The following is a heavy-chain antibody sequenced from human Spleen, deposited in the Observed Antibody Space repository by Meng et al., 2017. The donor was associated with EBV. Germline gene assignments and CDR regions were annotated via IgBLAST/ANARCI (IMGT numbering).Heavy chain of an antibody. CDR2: ILPSFNSA. CDR3: ARDRTSVRSSSTSDLEY. D-gene: IGHD6-6*01. V-gene: IGHV1-69*06. J-gene: IGHJ4*02. Sequence: VKRVPSGAEVKKPGSSVKVSCKASGGTFRTYAISLVRQAPGQGLEWMGGILPSFNSANYAEKFRGRVTITADRYTNTAYMDLSNLRSDDTAVYYCARDRTSVRSSSTSDLEYWGQGTLVTVSS. CDR1: GGTFRTYA.